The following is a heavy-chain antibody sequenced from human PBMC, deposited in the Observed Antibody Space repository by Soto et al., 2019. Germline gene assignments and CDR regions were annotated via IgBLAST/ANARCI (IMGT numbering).Heavy chain of an antibody. CDR3: ARERLLIGGHDAFDI. D-gene: IGHD3-16*01. J-gene: IGHJ3*02. CDR2: IIPILGIA. CDR1: GGTFSSYT. V-gene: IGHV1-69*08. Sequence: QVQLVQSGAEVKKPGSSVKVSCKASGGTFSSYTISWVRQAPGQGLEWMGRIIPILGIANYAQKFQGRVTITADKSTSTAYMELSSLRSEDTAVYYCARERLLIGGHDAFDIWGQGTMVTVSS.